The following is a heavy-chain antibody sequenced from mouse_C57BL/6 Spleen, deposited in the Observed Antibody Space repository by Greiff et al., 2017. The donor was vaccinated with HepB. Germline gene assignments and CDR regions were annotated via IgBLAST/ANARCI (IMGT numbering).Heavy chain of an antibody. J-gene: IGHJ2*01. Sequence: EVQLVESGPELVKPGASVKIPCKASGYTFTDYNMDWVKQSHGKSLEWIGDINPNNGGTIYNQKFKGKATLTVDKSSSTAYMELRSLTSEDTAVYYCARSHYYGSSGFDYWGQGTTLTVSS. CDR1: GYTFTDYN. V-gene: IGHV1-18*01. D-gene: IGHD1-1*01. CDR2: INPNNGGT. CDR3: ARSHYYGSSGFDY.